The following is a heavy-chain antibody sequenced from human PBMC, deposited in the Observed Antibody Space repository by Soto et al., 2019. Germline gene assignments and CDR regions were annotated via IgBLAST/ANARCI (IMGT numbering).Heavy chain of an antibody. CDR3: ARPRSGYDPWYFDY. J-gene: IGHJ4*02. D-gene: IGHD5-12*01. V-gene: IGHV3-30-3*01. CDR2: ISYDGSNK. Sequence: GGSLRLSCAASGFTFSSYAMHWVRQAPGKGLEWVAVISYDGSNKYYADSVKGRFTISRDNSKNTLYLQMNSLRAEDTAVYYCARPRSGYDPWYFDYWGQGTLVTVSS. CDR1: GFTFSSYA.